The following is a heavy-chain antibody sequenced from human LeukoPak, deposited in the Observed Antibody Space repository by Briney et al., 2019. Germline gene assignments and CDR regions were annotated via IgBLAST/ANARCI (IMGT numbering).Heavy chain of an antibody. Sequence: PSETLSLMCAVYGPSFSGYYCRSIRQPPGKGLEWLGEINHSGSTNYNPSLKSQLTLSVDASKNQFSLKLSSVTAADTAVYYCARTITIFGVVTYDYWGQGTLVTVSS. J-gene: IGHJ4*02. V-gene: IGHV4-34*01. CDR3: ARTITIFGVVTYDY. CDR2: INHSGST. D-gene: IGHD3-3*01. CDR1: GPSFSGYY.